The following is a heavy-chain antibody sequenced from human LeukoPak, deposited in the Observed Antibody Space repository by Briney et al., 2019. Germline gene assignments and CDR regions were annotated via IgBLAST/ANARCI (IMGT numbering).Heavy chain of an antibody. D-gene: IGHD6-19*01. J-gene: IGHJ4*02. CDR3: ARVLAVAGGY. CDR1: GFTFSSYS. Sequence: PGGSLRLSCAASGFTFSSYSMNWVRQAPGKGLEWVSSISSSSSYIYYADSVKGRFTISTDNAKNSLYLQMNSLRSEDTAVYYCARVLAVAGGYWGQGTLVTVSS. CDR2: ISSSSSYI. V-gene: IGHV3-21*04.